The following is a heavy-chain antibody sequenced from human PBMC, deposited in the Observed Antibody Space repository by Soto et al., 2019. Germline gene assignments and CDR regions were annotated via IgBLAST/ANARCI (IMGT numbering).Heavy chain of an antibody. V-gene: IGHV5-51*01. CDR1: GYSFTSYC. D-gene: IGHD5-18*01. J-gene: IGHJ3*02. CDR3: ARLGTAMVADAFDI. Sequence: GEPLKISCDGSGYSFTSYCIGLVLKMPGKGLEWMGIIYPGDSDTRYSPSFQGQVTISADKSISTAYLQWSSLKASDTATYYCARLGTAMVADAFDIWGQGTMVTVSS. CDR2: IYPGDSDT.